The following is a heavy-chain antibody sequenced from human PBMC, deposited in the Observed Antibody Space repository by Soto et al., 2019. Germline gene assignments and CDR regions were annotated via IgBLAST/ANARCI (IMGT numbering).Heavy chain of an antibody. J-gene: IGHJ4*02. V-gene: IGHV3-48*02. D-gene: IGHD6-13*01. CDR2: ISRSSTTI. Sequence: EVQLVESGGGLVQPGGSLRLSCAATGFTFSSYTMNWVRQAPGKGLEWVSYISRSSTTIYYADSVKGRFTISRDNAKNSLYLQMNSLRDEDTAVYYCARDGGQQLVFDSWGQGTLVTVSS. CDR1: GFTFSSYT. CDR3: ARDGGQQLVFDS.